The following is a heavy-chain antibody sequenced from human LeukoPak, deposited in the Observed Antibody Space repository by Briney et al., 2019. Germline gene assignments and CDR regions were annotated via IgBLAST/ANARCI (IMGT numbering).Heavy chain of an antibody. D-gene: IGHD2-2*01. V-gene: IGHV1-2*02. CDR3: ARVRCSSTNCAAKDAFDI. J-gene: IGHJ3*02. CDR2: ITPHSGGT. Sequence: ASERLSYKASGYTFTVYYMHWVRHAPAQGPEWMGCITPHSGGTKYAQKFQGRVTMTSDTSISTAYMELSRLRSDDTAVYYCARVRCSSTNCAAKDAFDIWGQGTKVTVSS. CDR1: GYTFTVYY.